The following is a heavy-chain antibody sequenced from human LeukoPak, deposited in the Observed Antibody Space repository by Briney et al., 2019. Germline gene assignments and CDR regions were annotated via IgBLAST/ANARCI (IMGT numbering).Heavy chain of an antibody. J-gene: IGHJ4*02. CDR3: ARDLGYCTNGVCHTRFDY. D-gene: IGHD2-8*01. CDR2: ISKDGSDK. CDR1: GFTFSDYA. Sequence: HPGGSLRLSCAASGFTFSDYAMHWVRQAPGKGLEWVAVISKDGSDKYYPGSVRGRFTISRDNSKNTIYLQMDSLRAEDTAVYYCARDLGYCTNGVCHTRFDYWGQGTLVAVSS. V-gene: IGHV3-30-3*01.